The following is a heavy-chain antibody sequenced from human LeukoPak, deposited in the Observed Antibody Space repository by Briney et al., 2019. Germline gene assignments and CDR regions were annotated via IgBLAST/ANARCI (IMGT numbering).Heavy chain of an antibody. J-gene: IGHJ4*02. D-gene: IGHD5-12*01. CDR2: ISGTGGDT. Sequence: PGGSLRLSCAASGFIFSNFPMTWVRQTPGKGLEGVSSISGTGGDTYYTDSVRGRFTISRDNSKDTLYLQMNSLRAEDTAVYYCARNENSGWGYFDYWGQGTLVTVSS. CDR3: ARNENSGWGYFDY. V-gene: IGHV3-23*01. CDR1: GFIFSNFP.